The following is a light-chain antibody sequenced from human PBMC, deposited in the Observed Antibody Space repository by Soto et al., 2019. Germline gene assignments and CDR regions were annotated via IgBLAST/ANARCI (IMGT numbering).Light chain of an antibody. V-gene: IGKV4-1*01. CDR1: QSVLYSSNNKNY. Sequence: DIVMTQSPDSLAVSLGERATINCKCSQSVLYSSNNKNYLAWYQQKPGQPPKLLIYWASTRESGVPDRFSGSGSGTDFTLTISGLQAEDVAVYYCQQYYSTPTFGQGTKLEIK. J-gene: IGKJ2*01. CDR2: WAS. CDR3: QQYYSTPT.